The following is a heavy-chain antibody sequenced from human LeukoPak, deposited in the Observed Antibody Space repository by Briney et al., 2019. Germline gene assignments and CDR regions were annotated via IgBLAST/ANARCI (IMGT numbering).Heavy chain of an antibody. J-gene: IGHJ4*02. D-gene: IGHD3-10*01. Sequence: GGSLRLSCAASGFTVSSNYMSWVRQAPGKGLEWVSAISVSGGSTYYADSVKGRFTISRDNAKNTLDLQMNSLRAEDTAVYYCARDHYGSSFGYWGQGTLVTVSS. CDR2: ISVSGGST. CDR1: GFTVSSNY. CDR3: ARDHYGSSFGY. V-gene: IGHV3-23*01.